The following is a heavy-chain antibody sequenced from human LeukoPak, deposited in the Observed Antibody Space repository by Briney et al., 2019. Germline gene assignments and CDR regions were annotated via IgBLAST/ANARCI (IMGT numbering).Heavy chain of an antibody. CDR1: GGTFSSYA. Sequence: SVKVSCKASGGTFSSYAISWVRQAPGQGLEWMGRIIPIFGTANYAQKFQGRVTITTDESTSTAYMELSSLRSEDTAVYYCASTYYYDSSGYTFDYWAQGTLVTVSS. CDR3: ASTYYYDSSGYTFDY. D-gene: IGHD3-22*01. J-gene: IGHJ4*02. V-gene: IGHV1-69*05. CDR2: IIPIFGTA.